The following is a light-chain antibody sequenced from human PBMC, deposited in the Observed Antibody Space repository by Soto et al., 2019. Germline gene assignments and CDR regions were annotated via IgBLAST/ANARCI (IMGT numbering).Light chain of an antibody. CDR1: SSDVGGYNY. J-gene: IGLJ2*01. CDR3: CAYASTSTRV. CDR2: DVI. Sequence: QSALTQPASVSGSPGQSITISCTGTSSDVGGYNYVSWYQQHPGKAPKLMIYDVINRPSGVPNRFSGSKSGNTASLTISGLQAEDEADYYCCAYASTSTRVFGGGTKVTVL. V-gene: IGLV2-14*01.